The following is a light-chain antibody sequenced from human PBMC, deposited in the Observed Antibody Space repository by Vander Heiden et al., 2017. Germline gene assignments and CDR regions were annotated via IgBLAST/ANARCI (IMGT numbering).Light chain of an antibody. Sequence: DIQMTQSPSSVSASVGDRVTITCRASQDISSWLGWYQQKPGKAPKLLIYAASSLQSGVPSKFSGSGSGTDFTLAIGSLQPEDFATYYCQQANSFPRTFGQGTKVEIK. CDR3: QQANSFPRT. J-gene: IGKJ1*01. CDR2: AAS. V-gene: IGKV1-12*01. CDR1: QDISSW.